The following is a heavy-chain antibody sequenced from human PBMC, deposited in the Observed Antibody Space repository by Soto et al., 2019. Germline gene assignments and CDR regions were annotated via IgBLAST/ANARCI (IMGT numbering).Heavy chain of an antibody. CDR2: ISGSGGST. Sequence: GGSLRLSCAASGFTFSSYAMSWVRQAPGKGLEWVSAISGSGGSTYYADSVKGRFTISRDNSKNTLYLQMNSLRAEDTAEYYCAKSLSTAVNYGLDVWGQGTSVTVSS. V-gene: IGHV3-23*01. J-gene: IGHJ6*02. CDR1: GFTFSSYA. D-gene: IGHD2-2*01. CDR3: AKSLSTAVNYGLDV.